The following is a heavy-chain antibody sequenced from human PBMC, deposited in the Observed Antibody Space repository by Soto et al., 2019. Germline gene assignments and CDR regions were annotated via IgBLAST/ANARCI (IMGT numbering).Heavy chain of an antibody. CDR3: ARERLGSVWYSIH. CDR2: IYYSGST. CDR1: GGSISSGGYY. D-gene: IGHD1-26*01. Sequence: PSDTLSLTCTVSGGSISSGGYYWSWIRQHPGKGLEWIGYIYYSGSTYYNPSLKSRVTISVDTSKNQFSLKLSSVTAADTAVYYCARERLGSVWYSIHWGQGTTVTVSS. J-gene: IGHJ6*02. V-gene: IGHV4-31*03.